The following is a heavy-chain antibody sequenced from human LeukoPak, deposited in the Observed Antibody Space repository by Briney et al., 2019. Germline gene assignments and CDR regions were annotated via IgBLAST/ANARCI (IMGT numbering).Heavy chain of an antibody. CDR1: GFPFGSCG. D-gene: IGHD3-10*01. J-gene: IGHJ4*02. CDR2: IRYDGSNK. V-gene: IGHV3-30*02. CDR3: AKDYQRAYFYGSGFDY. Sequence: PGGSLGLSSAASGFPFGSCGWNGCSPPPARGLEGVAFIRYDGSNKYYADSLKGGFTISRDNSKNTLYLQMNSLRVEDTAMYYCAKDYQRAYFYGSGFDYWGQGTRVTVSS.